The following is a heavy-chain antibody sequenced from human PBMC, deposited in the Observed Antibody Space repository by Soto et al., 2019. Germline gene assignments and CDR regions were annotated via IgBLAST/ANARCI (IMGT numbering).Heavy chain of an antibody. CDR1: XXXVSRDYQ. J-gene: IGHJ1*01. CDR3: ARAWDF. D-gene: IGHD1-26*01. V-gene: IGHV4-30-4*01. CDR2: ISYSGSP. Sequence: PSETLSXTXXXSXXXVSRDYQWIWIRQPPGKXXXWIGHISYSGSPYYHPSLRSRLSISVDTSKNQFSLKVKSVTAADTAVYYCARAWDFWGQGTLVTVSS.